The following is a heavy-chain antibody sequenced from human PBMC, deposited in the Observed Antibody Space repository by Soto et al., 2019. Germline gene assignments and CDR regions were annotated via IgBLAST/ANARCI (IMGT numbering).Heavy chain of an antibody. Sequence: LRLSCAASGFTISSLWMHWVRQVPGKGLVWVSRINGDGTGLRYADSVKGRFTISRDNAKNTVYLQMNSLRVEDTAVYFCAKGFTGYDYALWGQGSLVTV. D-gene: IGHD5-12*01. CDR2: INGDGTGL. J-gene: IGHJ4*02. CDR3: AKGFTGYDYAL. CDR1: GFTISSLW. V-gene: IGHV3-74*01.